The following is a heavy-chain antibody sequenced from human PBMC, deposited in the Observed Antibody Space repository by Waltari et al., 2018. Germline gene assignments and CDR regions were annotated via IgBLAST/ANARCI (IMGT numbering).Heavy chain of an antibody. CDR2: IYTGEMT. J-gene: IGHJ4*02. D-gene: IGHD1-1*01. V-gene: IGHV3-53*01. Sequence: VRLVESGGGLIHPGESLRLSCAASGLTVSNNYMHWVRQAPGKGLEWVSVIYTGEMTYYSDAVKGRFTISRDISKNMVYLQMNNLRAEDTALYYCARDTTSRERAGDWGQGTLVTVSS. CDR3: ARDTTSRERAGD. CDR1: GLTVSNNY.